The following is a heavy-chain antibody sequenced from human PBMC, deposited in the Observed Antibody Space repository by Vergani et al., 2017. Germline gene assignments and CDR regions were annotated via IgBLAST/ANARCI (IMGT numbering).Heavy chain of an antibody. CDR2: IRHDGIT. V-gene: IGHV4-34*01. CDR1: GGSFNDYW. J-gene: IGHJ4*02. CDR3: AREGYCTNGVCFTLFDV. D-gene: IGHD2-8*01. Sequence: QAQLQQWGAGLLKPSETLSLTCALYGGSFNDYWWTWIRQPPGKGLEWIGEIRHDGITDYSPSLKSRVTISIDTSTHQFSLNLRSVTAADTAVYYCAREGYCTNGVCFTLFDVWGQGALVTVSS.